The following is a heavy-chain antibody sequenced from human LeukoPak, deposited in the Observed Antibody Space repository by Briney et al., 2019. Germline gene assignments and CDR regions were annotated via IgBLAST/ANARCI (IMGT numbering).Heavy chain of an antibody. V-gene: IGHV3-7*01. J-gene: IGHJ5*02. CDR3: AKDGPGGSYSNWFDP. CDR1: GFTFSSYW. D-gene: IGHD1-26*01. Sequence: GGSLRLSCAASGFTFSSYWMSWVRQAPGKGLEWVANIKQDGSERYYVDSVKGRFTISRDNSKNTLYLQMNSLRAEDTAVYYCAKDGPGGSYSNWFDPWGQGTLVTVSS. CDR2: IKQDGSER.